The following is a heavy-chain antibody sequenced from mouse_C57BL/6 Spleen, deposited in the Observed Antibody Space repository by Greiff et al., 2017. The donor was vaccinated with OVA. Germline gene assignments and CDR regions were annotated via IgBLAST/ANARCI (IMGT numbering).Heavy chain of an antibody. V-gene: IGHV1-62-2*01. D-gene: IGHD1-1*01. Sequence: LVEPGASVKLSCKASGYTFTEYTIHWVKQRSGQGLEWIGWFYPGSGSIKYNEKFKDKATLTADKSSSTVYMELSRLTSEDSAVYFCARHESQGTVVAPRSFDVWGTGTTVTVSS. CDR2: FYPGSGSI. J-gene: IGHJ1*03. CDR3: ARHESQGTVVAPRSFDV. CDR1: GYTFTEYT.